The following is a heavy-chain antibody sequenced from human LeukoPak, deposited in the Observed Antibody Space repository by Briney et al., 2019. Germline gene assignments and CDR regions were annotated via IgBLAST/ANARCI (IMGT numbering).Heavy chain of an antibody. CDR1: GYTFSDYF. Sequence: ASVKVSCKASGYTFSDYFVHWVRQAPGQGLEWMGWINPKSGVTKYAQKFQGRVTMVRDMATSTVYMDLSSLTSDDTAVYFCARGWGSLYYFDFWGQGTLVTVSS. D-gene: IGHD3-16*01. CDR2: INPKSGVT. CDR3: ARGWGSLYYFDF. J-gene: IGHJ4*02. V-gene: IGHV1-2*02.